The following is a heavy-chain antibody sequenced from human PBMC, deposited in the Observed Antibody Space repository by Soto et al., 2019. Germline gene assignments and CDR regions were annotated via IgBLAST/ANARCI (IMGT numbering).Heavy chain of an antibody. D-gene: IGHD3-3*01. CDR1: GGSFSGYY. J-gene: IGHJ5*02. CDR3: ARLLYDFWSGPRPFDP. Sequence: TLSLTCTVYGGSFSGYYWSWIRQPPGKGLEWIGEINHSGSTNYNPSLKSRVTISVDTSKNQFSLKLSSVTAADTAVYYCARLLYDFWSGPRPFDPWGQGTLVTVSS. V-gene: IGHV4-34*01. CDR2: INHSGST.